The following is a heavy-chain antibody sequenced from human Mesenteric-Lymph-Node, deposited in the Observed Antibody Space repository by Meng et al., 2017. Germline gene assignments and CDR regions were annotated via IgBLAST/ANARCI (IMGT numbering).Heavy chain of an antibody. CDR2: INPNSGGT. CDR1: GYTFTGDY. CDR3: ARDMAAADSYYYYGMDV. D-gene: IGHD6-13*01. V-gene: IGHV1-2*02. Sequence: ASVKVSCKASGYTFTGDYMHWVRQAPGQGLEWMGWINPNSGGTNYAQKFQGRVTMTRDTSISTAYMELSRLRSDDTAVYYCARDMAAADSYYYYGMDVWGQGTTVT. J-gene: IGHJ6*01.